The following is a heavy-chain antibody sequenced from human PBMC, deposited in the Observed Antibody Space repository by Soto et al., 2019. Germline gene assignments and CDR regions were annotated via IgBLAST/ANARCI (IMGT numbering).Heavy chain of an antibody. V-gene: IGHV3-48*02. CDR2: MSGSNGTM. J-gene: IGHJ3*02. CDR1: GFTFSSYG. D-gene: IGHD3-3*01. Sequence: GGSLRLSCAASGFTFSSYGMNWVRQAPGKGLEWVAHMSGSNGTMDYADSVKGRFTISRDDAKNSLYLQLKSLRDEDTAVYYCARAEFSDFWSGLDAFDIWGQGTMVTVSS. CDR3: ARAEFSDFWSGLDAFDI.